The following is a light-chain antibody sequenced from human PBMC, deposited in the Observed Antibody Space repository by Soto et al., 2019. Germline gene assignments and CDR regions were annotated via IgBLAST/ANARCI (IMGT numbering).Light chain of an antibody. Sequence: ETVLTQSPGTLSLSPGEGATLSCRASQSVSSDLAWYHQKPGQAPRLLIYGASTRATGIPARFSGSGSGTEFTLTINSLQSEDFAVYYCQQYNNWPRTFGQGTKVEIK. J-gene: IGKJ1*01. CDR3: QQYNNWPRT. CDR1: QSVSSD. V-gene: IGKV3-15*01. CDR2: GAS.